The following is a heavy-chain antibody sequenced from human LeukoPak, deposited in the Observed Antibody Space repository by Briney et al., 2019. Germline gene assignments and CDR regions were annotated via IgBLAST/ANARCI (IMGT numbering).Heavy chain of an antibody. V-gene: IGHV3-53*04. CDR2: IYSGGST. D-gene: IGHD3-10*01. Sequence: GGSLRLSCATSGFTFSSYSMSWVRQAPGKGLEWVSVIYSGGSTYYADSVKGRFTISRHNSKNTLYLQMNSLRAEDTAVYYCAREFRSTEDVWGQGTTVTVSS. CDR3: AREFRSTEDV. CDR1: GFTFSSYS. J-gene: IGHJ6*02.